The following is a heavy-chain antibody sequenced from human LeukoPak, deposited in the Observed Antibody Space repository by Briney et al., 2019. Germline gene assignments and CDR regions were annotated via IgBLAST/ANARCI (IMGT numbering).Heavy chain of an antibody. D-gene: IGHD3-3*01. V-gene: IGHV5-51*01. CDR1: GYCFITYW. Sequence: GESLMISCNGSGYCFITYWIGWARQMPGKGLEWMGIIYPGDSDTRYSPSLQGQVTISADKSLSTPYLQGSNLKPPDPSMPYWVRYEADFWSGPHHWGQGTLVTVSS. J-gene: IGHJ5*02. CDR3: VRYEADFWSGPHH. CDR2: IYPGDSDT.